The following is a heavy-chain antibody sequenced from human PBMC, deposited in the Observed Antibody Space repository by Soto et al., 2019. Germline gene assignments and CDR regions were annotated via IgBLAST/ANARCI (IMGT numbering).Heavy chain of an antibody. CDR3: ARAHSSSWSAPYYYGMDV. Sequence: GGSLRFSCAASGFTFSSYDMHWVRQATGKGLEWVSAIGTAGDTYYPGSVKGRFTISRENAKNSLYLQMNSLRARDTAVYYCARAHSSSWSAPYYYGMDVWGQGTTVTVSS. CDR1: GFTFSSYD. V-gene: IGHV3-13*01. D-gene: IGHD6-13*01. J-gene: IGHJ6*02. CDR2: IGTAGDT.